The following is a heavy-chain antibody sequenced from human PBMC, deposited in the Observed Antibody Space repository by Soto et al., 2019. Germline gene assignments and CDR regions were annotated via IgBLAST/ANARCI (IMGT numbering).Heavy chain of an antibody. D-gene: IGHD6-6*01. CDR2: IYSGGST. J-gene: IGHJ4*02. CDR1: GFTVSSNY. CDR3: AREDSSSYFDY. Sequence: GSHILSCAASGFTVSSNYVSWVRQAPGKGLEWVSVIYSGGSTYYADSVKGRFTISRDNSKNTLYLQMNSLRAEDTAVYYCAREDSSSYFDYWGQGTLVTVSA. V-gene: IGHV3-53*01.